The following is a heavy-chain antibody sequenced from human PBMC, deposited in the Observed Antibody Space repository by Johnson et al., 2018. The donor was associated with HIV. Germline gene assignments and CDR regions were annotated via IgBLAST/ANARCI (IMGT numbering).Heavy chain of an antibody. CDR1: GFTFSSYA. D-gene: IGHD2/OR15-2a*01. V-gene: IGHV3-23*04. CDR2: TTPSGGGT. CDR3: AKAFSTFHDAFDI. Sequence: MQLVESGGGLVQPGGSLRLSCAASGFTFSSYAVSWVRQAPGKGLEWVSATTPSGGGTYYADSVKGRFTISRDNSKNTLFLQMNSLRAEDTAVYFCAKAFSTFHDAFDIWGQGTMVTVSS. J-gene: IGHJ3*02.